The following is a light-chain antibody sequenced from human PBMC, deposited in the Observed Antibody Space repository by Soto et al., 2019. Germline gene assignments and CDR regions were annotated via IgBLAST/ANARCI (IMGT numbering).Light chain of an antibody. V-gene: IGLV4-69*01. CDR2: LNSDGSH. CDR1: SGHSSYA. Sequence: QPVLTQSPSASASLGASVKITCTLSSGHSSYAIAWHQQQPEKGPRYLMKLNSDGSHSKGDGIPDRFSGSSSGAERYLTISSLHSEDEADYYCQTWGTGNWVFGGGTKLTVL. J-gene: IGLJ3*02. CDR3: QTWGTGNWV.